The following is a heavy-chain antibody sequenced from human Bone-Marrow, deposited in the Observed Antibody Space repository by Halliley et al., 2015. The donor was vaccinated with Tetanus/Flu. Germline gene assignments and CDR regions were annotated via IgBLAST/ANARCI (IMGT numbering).Heavy chain of an antibody. J-gene: IGHJ4*02. CDR3: ARGYGLGYFFFDY. CDR2: IYYTGSS. V-gene: IGHV4-30-2*01. Sequence: LSLTCAVSGGSMSTIGYSWSWIRQPPGKGLEWIGYIYYTGSSYDNPSLRSRVTISLDKSKNQFSLKLTSVTAADTAVYYCARGYGLGYFFFDYWGQGTLVTVSS. D-gene: IGHD3-9*01. CDR1: GGSMSTIGYS.